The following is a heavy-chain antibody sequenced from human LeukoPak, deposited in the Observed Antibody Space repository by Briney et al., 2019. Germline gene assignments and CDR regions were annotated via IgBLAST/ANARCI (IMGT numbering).Heavy chain of an antibody. CDR2: ISYDGSNK. CDR1: GFTFSTYG. J-gene: IGHJ4*02. CDR3: ARDGGYSYGFDY. D-gene: IGHD5-18*01. Sequence: GGSLRLSCAASGFTFSTYGMHWVRQAPGKGLEWVAIISYDGSNKYYADSVKGRFTISRDNSKNTLYLQMNSLRAEDTAVYYCARDGGYSYGFDYWGQGTLVTVSS. V-gene: IGHV3-30*03.